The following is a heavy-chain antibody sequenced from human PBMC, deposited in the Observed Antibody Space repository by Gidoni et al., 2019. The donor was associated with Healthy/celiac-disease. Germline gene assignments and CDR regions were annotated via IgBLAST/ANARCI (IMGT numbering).Heavy chain of an antibody. CDR3: ASPGLRFLEWLSDY. J-gene: IGHJ4*02. V-gene: IGHV3-23*01. D-gene: IGHD3-3*01. Sequence: TISRDNSKNTLYLQMNSLRAEDTAVYYCASPGLRFLEWLSDYWGQGTLVTVSS.